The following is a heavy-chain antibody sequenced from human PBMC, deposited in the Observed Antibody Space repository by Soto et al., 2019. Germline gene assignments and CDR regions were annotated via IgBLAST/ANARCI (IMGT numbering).Heavy chain of an antibody. CDR2: IITIFGTA. Sequence: GASVKVSCKASGGTFSSYAISWVRQAPGQGLEWMGGIITIFGTANYAQKFQGRVTITADESTSTAYMELSSLRSEDTAVYYFARVIEYCSGGSCYQVFDYWGQGTLVTVSS. CDR1: GGTFSSYA. CDR3: ARVIEYCSGGSCYQVFDY. J-gene: IGHJ4*02. V-gene: IGHV1-69*13. D-gene: IGHD2-15*01.